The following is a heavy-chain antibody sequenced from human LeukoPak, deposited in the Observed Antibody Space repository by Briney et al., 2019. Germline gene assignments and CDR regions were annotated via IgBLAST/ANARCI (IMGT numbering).Heavy chain of an antibody. D-gene: IGHD1-26*01. CDR2: ISGSGGST. CDR1: GFTFSSYA. CDR3: AKDKLVGASLRSVDY. V-gene: IGHV3-23*01. J-gene: IGHJ4*02. Sequence: GGSLRLSCAASGFTFSSYAMSWVRQAPGKGLERVSAISGSGGSTYYADSVKGRFTISRDNSKNTLYLQMDSLRAEDTAVYYCAKDKLVGASLRSVDYWGQGTLVTVSS.